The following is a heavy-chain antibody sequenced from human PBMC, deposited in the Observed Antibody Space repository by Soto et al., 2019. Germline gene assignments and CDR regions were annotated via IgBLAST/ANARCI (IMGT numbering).Heavy chain of an antibody. CDR2: IYSGGST. CDR3: ARRLGYSSGHFDY. D-gene: IGHD6-19*01. J-gene: IGHJ4*02. Sequence: GGSLRLSCAASGFTVSSNYMSWVRQAPGKGLEWVSVIYSGGSTYYADSVKGRFTISRDNSKNTLYIQMNSLRAEDTAMYYCARRLGYSSGHFDYWGQGTLVTVSS. V-gene: IGHV3-53*01. CDR1: GFTVSSNY.